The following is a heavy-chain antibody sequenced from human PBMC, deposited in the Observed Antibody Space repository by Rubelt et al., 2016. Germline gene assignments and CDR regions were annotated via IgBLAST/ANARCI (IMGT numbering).Heavy chain of an antibody. Sequence: EVQLLDSGGGLVQPGGSLNLSCSASGFTFSSYAMSWVRQAPGQGLEWVSGFGGSGDNTYHADSVKGRFTISRDNSKNTLYLHMNNLRAEDTAVYYCAKHSYGGNYIYPFDYWGQGTLVIVSS. V-gene: IGHV3-23*01. CDR1: GFTFSSYA. CDR2: FGGSGDNT. J-gene: IGHJ4*02. D-gene: IGHD4-23*01. CDR3: AKHSYGGNYIYPFDY.